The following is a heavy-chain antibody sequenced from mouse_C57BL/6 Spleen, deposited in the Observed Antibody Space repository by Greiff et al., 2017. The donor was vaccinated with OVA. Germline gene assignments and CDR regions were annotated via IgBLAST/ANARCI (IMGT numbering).Heavy chain of an antibody. CDR2: IYPGSGST. CDR1: GYTFTSYW. CDR3: ARRYYGSSYAAMDY. V-gene: IGHV1-55*01. J-gene: IGHJ4*01. Sequence: VQLQPSGAELVKPGASVKMSCKASGYTFTSYWITWVKQRPGQGLEWIGDIYPGSGSTNYNEKFKSKATLTVDTSSSTAYMQLSSLTSEDSAVYYCARRYYGSSYAAMDYWGQGTSVTVSS. D-gene: IGHD1-1*01.